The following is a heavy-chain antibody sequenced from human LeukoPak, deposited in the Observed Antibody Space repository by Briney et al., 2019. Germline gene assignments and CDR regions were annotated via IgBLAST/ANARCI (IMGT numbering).Heavy chain of an antibody. CDR1: GYTFTSYY. V-gene: IGHV1-46*01. CDR2: INPSGGST. Sequence: ASVKVSCKASGYTFTSYYMHWVRQAPGQGLEWMGIINPSGGSTGYAQKFQGRVTMTRDMSTSTVYMELSSLRSEDTAVYYCARGWGSDYYGSGSPANDYWGQGTLVTVSS. CDR3: ARGWGSDYYGSGSPANDY. J-gene: IGHJ4*02. D-gene: IGHD3-10*01.